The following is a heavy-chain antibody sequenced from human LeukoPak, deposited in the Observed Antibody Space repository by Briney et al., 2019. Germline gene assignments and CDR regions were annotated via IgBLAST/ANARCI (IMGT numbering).Heavy chain of an antibody. D-gene: IGHD4-11*01. CDR1: GFTFSSYS. Sequence: GGSLRLSCAASGFTFSSYSVNWVRQAPGKGLEWVSYISSSSSTIYYADSVKGRFTISRDNAKNPLYLQMNSLRAEDTAVYYCARARSNHFDYWGQGTLVTVSS. CDR3: ARARSNHFDY. J-gene: IGHJ4*02. V-gene: IGHV3-48*01. CDR2: ISSSSSTI.